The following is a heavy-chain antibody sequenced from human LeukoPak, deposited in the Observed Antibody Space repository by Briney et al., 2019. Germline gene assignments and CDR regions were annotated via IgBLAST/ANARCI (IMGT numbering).Heavy chain of an antibody. J-gene: IGHJ5*02. CDR3: ARSQAYPYCSSTSCYQDNWFDP. D-gene: IGHD2-2*01. CDR2: ISSSSTYI. V-gene: IGHV3-21*01. CDR1: GFTFSNYG. Sequence: GGSLRLSCAASGFTFSNYGINWVRQAPGKGLEWVSFISSSSTYIYYADSVKGRFTISRDNAKNSLYLQMNSLRAEDTAIYYCARSQAYPYCSSTSCYQDNWFDPWGQGTLVTVSS.